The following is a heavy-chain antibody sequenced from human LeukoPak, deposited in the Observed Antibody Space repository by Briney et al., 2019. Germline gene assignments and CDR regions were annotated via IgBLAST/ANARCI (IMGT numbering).Heavy chain of an antibody. J-gene: IGHJ4*02. Sequence: GGSLRLSCAASGFTFSSYGMHWGRQAPGKGLERGAVIWYDGSNKYYADSVKGRFTISRDNSKNTLYLQMNSLRAEDTAVYYCARNSLGYYYDSSGYYYFDYWGQGTLVTVSS. CDR3: ARNSLGYYYDSSGYYYFDY. CDR1: GFTFSSYG. V-gene: IGHV3-33*01. CDR2: IWYDGSNK. D-gene: IGHD3-22*01.